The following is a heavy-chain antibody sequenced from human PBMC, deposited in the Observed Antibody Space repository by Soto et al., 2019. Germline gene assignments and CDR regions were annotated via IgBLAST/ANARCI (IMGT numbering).Heavy chain of an antibody. V-gene: IGHV1-58*01. CDR3: AVHPNYYGSDGNWFDP. CDR1: GFTFTSSA. CDR2: IVVGSGNT. J-gene: IGHJ5*02. Sequence: SVKVSCKASGFTFTSSAVQWVRQARGQRLEWIGWIVVGSGNTNYAQKFQERVTITRDMSTSTAYMELSSLRSGDTAVYYCAVHPNYYGSDGNWFDPWGQGTLVTVSS. D-gene: IGHD3-10*01.